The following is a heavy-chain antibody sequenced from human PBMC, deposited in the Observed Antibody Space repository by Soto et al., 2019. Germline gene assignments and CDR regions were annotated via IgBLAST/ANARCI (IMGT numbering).Heavy chain of an antibody. CDR1: GGSFSGYY. CDR2: INHSGST. Sequence: ETLSLTCAVYGGSFSGYYWSWIRQPPGKGLEWIGEINHSGSTNYNPSLKSRVTISVDTSKNQFSLKLSSVTAADTAVYYCARGDMTTVRYFDYWGQGTLVTVSS. V-gene: IGHV4-34*01. CDR3: ARGDMTTVRYFDY. D-gene: IGHD4-17*01. J-gene: IGHJ4*02.